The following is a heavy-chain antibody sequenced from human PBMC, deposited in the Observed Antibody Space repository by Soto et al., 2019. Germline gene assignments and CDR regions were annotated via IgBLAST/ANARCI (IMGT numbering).Heavy chain of an antibody. J-gene: IGHJ4*02. V-gene: IGHV4-59*01. Sequence: LALTCTVSGGSISGYHWSWFRQTPGKAPEWIGYIYSSGSTNYNASLKSRVTISIDTSKNQFALQLKSVTAADTAVYFCARYSSESSDYYLQDYWGPGTLVTVSS. CDR2: IYSSGST. CDR3: ARYSSESSDYYLQDY. CDR1: GGSISGYH. D-gene: IGHD3-22*01.